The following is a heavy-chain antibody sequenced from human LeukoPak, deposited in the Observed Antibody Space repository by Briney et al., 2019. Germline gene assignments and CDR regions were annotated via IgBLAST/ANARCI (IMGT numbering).Heavy chain of an antibody. V-gene: IGHV1-8*01. CDR3: ARNKDVRDVDIVATTTLVYYYYGMDV. CDR2: MSPNSGDT. Sequence: ASVKVSCKASGYTFTSYDFNWVRQATGQRPEWMGWMSPNSGDTGYAQKFQDRVTMTRNTSISTAYMELSSLRSDDTAVYYCARNKDVRDVDIVATTTLVYYYYGMDVWGQGTTVTVSS. CDR1: GYTFTSYD. J-gene: IGHJ6*02. D-gene: IGHD5-12*01.